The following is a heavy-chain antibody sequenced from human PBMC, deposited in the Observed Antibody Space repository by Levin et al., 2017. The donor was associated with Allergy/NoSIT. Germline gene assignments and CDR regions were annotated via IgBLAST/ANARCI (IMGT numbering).Heavy chain of an antibody. V-gene: IGHV1-69*02. J-gene: IGHJ4*02. CDR2: IIPILGIA. CDR1: GGTFSSYT. D-gene: IGHD5-12*01. Sequence: HGESLKISCKASGGTFSSYTISWVRQAPGQGLEWMGRIIPILGIANYAQKFQGRVTITADKSTSTAYMELSSLRSEDTAVYYCARSSSGYDSSLNYWGQGTLVTVSS. CDR3: ARSSSGYDSSLNY.